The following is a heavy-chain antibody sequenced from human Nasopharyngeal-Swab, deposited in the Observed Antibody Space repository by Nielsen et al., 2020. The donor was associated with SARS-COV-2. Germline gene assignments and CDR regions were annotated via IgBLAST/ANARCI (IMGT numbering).Heavy chain of an antibody. CDR2: ISGSSGSM. Sequence: GGSLRLSCATSGFTFSSYTMNWVRQAPGKGLEWVSTISGSSGSMHYADSVKGRFTISRDNAKDSLYLQMNTLRAEDTAVYYCARGHYGLDVWGQGTTVTVSS. J-gene: IGHJ6*02. V-gene: IGHV3-48*01. CDR1: GFTFSSYT. CDR3: ARGHYGLDV.